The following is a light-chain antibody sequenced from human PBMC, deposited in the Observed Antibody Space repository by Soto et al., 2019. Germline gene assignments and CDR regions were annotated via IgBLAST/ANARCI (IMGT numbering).Light chain of an antibody. CDR1: QSVSSN. CDR2: DAS. Sequence: EIVLTQSPATLSLSPGERATLSCRASQSVSSNLAWYQQKLGQAPRLLIYDASNSATGIPARFSGSGSGTDFTLTISSLEPEDFAVYYCQQRSNWPPRFTFGPGTKVDIK. V-gene: IGKV3-11*01. CDR3: QQRSNWPPRFT. J-gene: IGKJ3*01.